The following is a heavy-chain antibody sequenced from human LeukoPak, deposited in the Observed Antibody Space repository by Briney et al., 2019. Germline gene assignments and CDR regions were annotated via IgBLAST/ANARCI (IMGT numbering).Heavy chain of an antibody. D-gene: IGHD3-9*01. CDR3: ARDPYDILTGYYDP. CDR1: GYTFTSYG. J-gene: IGHJ5*02. CDR2: ISAYNGNT. Sequence: ASVKVSCKASGYTFTSYGISWVRQAPGQGLEWMGWISAYNGNTNYAQKLQGRVTMTTDTSTSTAYMELRSLRSDDTAVYYCARDPYDILTGYYDPWGQGTLVTASS. V-gene: IGHV1-18*01.